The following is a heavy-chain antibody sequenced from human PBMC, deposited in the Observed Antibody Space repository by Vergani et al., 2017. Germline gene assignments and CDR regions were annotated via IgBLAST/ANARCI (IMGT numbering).Heavy chain of an antibody. Sequence: QVQLVQSGAEVKKPGSSVKVSCKASGGTFSSYTINWVRQATGQGLEWMGWMNPNSGNTGYAQKFQGRVTMTRNTSISTAYMELSSLRSEDTAVYYCARSWGGWDKNGMDVWGQGTTVTVSS. V-gene: IGHV1-8*02. D-gene: IGHD3-16*01. CDR1: GGTFSSYT. CDR3: ARSWGGWDKNGMDV. CDR2: MNPNSGNT. J-gene: IGHJ6*02.